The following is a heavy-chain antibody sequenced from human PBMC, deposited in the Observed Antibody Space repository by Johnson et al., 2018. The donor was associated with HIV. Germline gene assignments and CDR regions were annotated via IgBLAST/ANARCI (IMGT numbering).Heavy chain of an antibody. CDR3: ARDKGGGSDAFDI. CDR2: ISYDGSNK. D-gene: IGHD2-15*01. J-gene: IGHJ3*02. Sequence: QVQLVESGGGVVQPGRSLRLSCAASGFTFSNYAMHWVRQAPGKGLEWVALISYDGSNKYYADSVKGRFTISRDNSKNTLYLQMNSLRAEDTAVYYCARDKGGGSDAFDIWGQGTMVTVSS. V-gene: IGHV3-30-3*01. CDR1: GFTFSNYA.